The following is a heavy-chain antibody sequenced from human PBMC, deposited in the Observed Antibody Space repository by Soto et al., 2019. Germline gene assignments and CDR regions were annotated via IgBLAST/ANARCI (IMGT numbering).Heavy chain of an antibody. V-gene: IGHV3-13*01. Sequence: EVQLVESGGGLVQPGGSLRLSCAASGFTFSSYDMHWVRQATGKGLEWVSAIGTAGDTYYPGSVKGRFTISRENAKNSLYLQMNSLRAEDTAVYYCARGFWYGGYPHGYGGYSGFDYWGQGTLVTVSS. CDR1: GFTFSSYD. CDR2: IGTAGDT. CDR3: ARGFWYGGYPHGYGGYSGFDY. J-gene: IGHJ4*02. D-gene: IGHD5-12*01.